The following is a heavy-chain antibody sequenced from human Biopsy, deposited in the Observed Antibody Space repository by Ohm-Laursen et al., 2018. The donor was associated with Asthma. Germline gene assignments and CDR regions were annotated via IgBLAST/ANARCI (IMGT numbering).Heavy chain of an antibody. CDR3: AKDVFPGWELRRGPDY. CDR1: GFTFSNYG. D-gene: IGHD1-26*01. Sequence: SLRLSCAASGFTFSNYGMHWVRQAPGKGLDWVAVISFDGSNKNYADSVKGRFTISRDNSRNTLHLQMNSLRAEDTAVYYCAKDVFPGWELRRGPDYWGQGTLVTVSS. CDR2: ISFDGSNK. J-gene: IGHJ4*02. V-gene: IGHV3-30*18.